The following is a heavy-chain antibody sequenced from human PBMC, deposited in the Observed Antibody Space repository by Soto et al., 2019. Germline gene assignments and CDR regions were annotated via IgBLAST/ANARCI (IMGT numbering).Heavy chain of an antibody. CDR2: ISSSSSYT. CDR1: GFTFSDYY. CDR3: ARQVYIVGAVTYY. J-gene: IGHJ4*02. V-gene: IGHV3-11*06. Sequence: QVQLVESGGGLVKPGGSLRLSCAASGFTFSDYYMSWIRQAPGKGLEWVSYISSSSSYTNYADSVQGRFTISRDNAKNPLYLQMNSLRAEDTDVYYGARQVYIVGAVTYYWGQGTLVTFSS. D-gene: IGHD1-26*01.